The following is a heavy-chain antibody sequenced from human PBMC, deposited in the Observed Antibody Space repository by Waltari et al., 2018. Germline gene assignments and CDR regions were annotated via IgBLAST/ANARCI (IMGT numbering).Heavy chain of an antibody. J-gene: IGHJ4*02. Sequence: EVQLVESGGGLVKPGGSLRLSCAASGFTFSSYSMNWVRQAPGKGLEWVSSISSSSSYIYYADSVKGRFTISRDNAKNSLYLQMNSLRAEDTAVYYCASEYSSSSRGYWWGQGTLVTVSS. CDR2: ISSSSSYI. D-gene: IGHD6-6*01. CDR1: GFTFSSYS. V-gene: IGHV3-21*01. CDR3: ASEYSSSSRGYW.